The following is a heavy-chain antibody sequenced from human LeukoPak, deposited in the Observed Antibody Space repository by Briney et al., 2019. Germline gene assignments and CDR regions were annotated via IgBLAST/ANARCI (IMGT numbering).Heavy chain of an antibody. CDR2: IIPIIGTA. J-gene: IGHJ6*03. Sequence: SVKVSCKASGGTFRTFAISWVRQAPGQGLEWMGGIIPIIGTANNAQKFQGRVTITADESTSTAYMELSSLRSEDTAVYYCARGASYSSSWYGYYYYMDVWGKGTTVTIS. D-gene: IGHD6-13*01. CDR3: ARGASYSSSWYGYYYYMDV. CDR1: GGTFRTFA. V-gene: IGHV1-69*13.